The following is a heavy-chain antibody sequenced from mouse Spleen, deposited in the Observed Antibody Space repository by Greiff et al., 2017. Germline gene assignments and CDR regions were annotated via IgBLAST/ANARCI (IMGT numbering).Heavy chain of an antibody. D-gene: IGHD2-2*01. V-gene: IGHV5-9-1*01. CDR1: GFTFSSYA. Sequence: EVKLQESGGGLVKPGGSLKLSCAASGFTFSSYAMSWVRQTPEKRLEWVATISSGGSYTYYPDSVKGRFTISRDNAKNTLYLQMSSLRSEDTAMYYCARMGGYDGFFDYWGQGTTLTVSS. J-gene: IGHJ2*01. CDR3: ARMGGYDGFFDY. CDR2: ISSGGSYT.